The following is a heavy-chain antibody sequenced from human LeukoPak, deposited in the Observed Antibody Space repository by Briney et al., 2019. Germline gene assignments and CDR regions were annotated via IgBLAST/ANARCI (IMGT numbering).Heavy chain of an antibody. CDR2: INHSGST. D-gene: IGHD3-3*01. J-gene: IGHJ3*02. CDR1: GGSFSGYY. V-gene: IGHV4-34*01. CDR3: AREQNFWSGCGAFDI. Sequence: SETLSLTCAVYGGSFSGYYWSWIRQPPGKGLEWIGEINHSGSTNYNPSLKSRVTISVDTSKNQFSLKLSSVTAADTAVYYCAREQNFWSGCGAFDIWGQGTMVTVSS.